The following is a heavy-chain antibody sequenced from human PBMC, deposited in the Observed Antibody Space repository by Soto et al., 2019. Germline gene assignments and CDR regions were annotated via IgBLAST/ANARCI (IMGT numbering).Heavy chain of an antibody. CDR1: GFSFSSHW. Sequence: EVQLVESGGGLVQPGGSLRLSCAASGFSFSSHWMTWVRHTPGKGLEWVANIKEDGSQKYYVDSVKGRFTILRDNANNSLSLQMNSLRVEDTAVYYCARDGRYCTWSDCRGDAFDVWGQGTVVTVSS. D-gene: IGHD2-8*01. CDR3: ARDGRYCTWSDCRGDAFDV. V-gene: IGHV3-7*01. CDR2: IKEDGSQK. J-gene: IGHJ3*01.